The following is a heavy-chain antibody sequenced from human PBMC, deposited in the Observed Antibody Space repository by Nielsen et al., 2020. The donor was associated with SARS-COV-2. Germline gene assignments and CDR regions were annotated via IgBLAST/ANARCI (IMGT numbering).Heavy chain of an antibody. CDR2: IDPSGGST. J-gene: IGHJ4*02. V-gene: IGHV1-46*01. D-gene: IGHD3-9*01. CDR3: ARDVNLTGYYSY. CDR1: GYSFFSYN. Sequence: ASVKVSCKASGYSFFSYNMHWVRQAPGQGLEWMGMIDPSGGSTTYAQKFQGRVTMTSDTSTSTVYMELSSLRSEDTAVYYCARDVNLTGYYSYWGQGTLVTVSS.